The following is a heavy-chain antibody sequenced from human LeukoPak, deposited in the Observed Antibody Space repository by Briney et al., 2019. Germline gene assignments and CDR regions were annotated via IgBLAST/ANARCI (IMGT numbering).Heavy chain of an antibody. CDR2: IWYDGSNK. Sequence: GGSLRLSCVASGFTFSSYGMHWVRQAPGKGLEWVAVIWYDGSNKYYADSVKGRFTISRDNSKNTLYLQMNSLRAEDTAVYYCARDKGVVVTAIGYFDYWGQGTLVTVSS. CDR3: ARDKGVVVTAIGYFDY. J-gene: IGHJ4*02. CDR1: GFTFSSYG. V-gene: IGHV3-33*01. D-gene: IGHD2-21*02.